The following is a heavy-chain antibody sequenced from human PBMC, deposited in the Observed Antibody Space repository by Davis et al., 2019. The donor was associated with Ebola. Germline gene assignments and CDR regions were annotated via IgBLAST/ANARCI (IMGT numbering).Heavy chain of an antibody. J-gene: IGHJ4*02. D-gene: IGHD1-26*01. CDR3: ARGRWRVGATHYFDY. CDR1: GGSFSGYY. CDR2: IYYSGST. V-gene: IGHV4-34*01. Sequence: SETLSLTCAVYGGSFSGYYWSWIRQPPGKGLEWIGSIYYSGSTYYNPSLKSRVTISVDTSKNQFSLKLSSVIAADTAVYYCARGRWRVGATHYFDYWGQGTLVTVSS.